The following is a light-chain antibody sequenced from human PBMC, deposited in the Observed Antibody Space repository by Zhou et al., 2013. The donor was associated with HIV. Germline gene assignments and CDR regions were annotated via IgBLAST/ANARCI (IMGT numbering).Light chain of an antibody. V-gene: IGKV1-5*03. CDR2: KAS. J-gene: IGKJ2*01. CDR1: QHISDS. CDR3: QQYNSYPYT. Sequence: DFQMTQSPSTLSASVGDRVTITCRASQHISDSLAWYQQKPGKAPKLLIYKASHLDTGVPSRFSGSGLGTEFTLTISSLQPDDFATYYCQQYNSYPYTFGQGTKLEIK.